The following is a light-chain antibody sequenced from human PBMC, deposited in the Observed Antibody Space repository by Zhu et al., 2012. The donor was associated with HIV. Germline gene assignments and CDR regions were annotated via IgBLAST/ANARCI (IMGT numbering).Light chain of an antibody. CDR1: GSVRSF. V-gene: IGKV3-11*01. J-gene: IGKJ4*01. CDR3: QQRSSWPLT. Sequence: IVLTQSPATLSLSPGDRATVSCRASGSVRSFLAWYQQKPGQAPRLLIYDTSKRATGIPARFSGSGSGTDFTLTISSLEPEDFAVYYCQQRSSWPLTFGGGTKGGDQT. CDR2: DTS.